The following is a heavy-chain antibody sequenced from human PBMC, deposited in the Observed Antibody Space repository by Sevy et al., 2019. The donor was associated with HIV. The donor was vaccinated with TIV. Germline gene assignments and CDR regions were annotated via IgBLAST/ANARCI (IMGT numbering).Heavy chain of an antibody. D-gene: IGHD5-12*01. Sequence: GGSLRLSCAASGFTFSSYDMNWVRQAPGKGLEWVSYISSSSSNIYYAASVKGRFTISRDNAKNSVSVQMNSLRAEDTAVYYCAREGGYTDQGMDVWGQGTTVTVSS. J-gene: IGHJ6*02. CDR1: GFTFSSYD. CDR2: ISSSSSNI. V-gene: IGHV3-48*01. CDR3: AREGGYTDQGMDV.